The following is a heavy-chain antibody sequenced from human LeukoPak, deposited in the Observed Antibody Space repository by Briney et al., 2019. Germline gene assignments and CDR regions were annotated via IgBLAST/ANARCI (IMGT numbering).Heavy chain of an antibody. CDR3: AREARYYYDSSGSSLFDY. V-gene: IGHV4-59*01. CDR1: GGSISSYH. J-gene: IGHJ4*02. D-gene: IGHD3-22*01. Sequence: PSETLSLTCTVSGGSISSYHWSWIRQPPGKGLEWIGYIYYSGSTNYNPSLKSRVTISVDTSKNQFSLKLSSVTAADTAVYYCAREARYYYDSSGSSLFDYWGQGTLVTVSS. CDR2: IYYSGST.